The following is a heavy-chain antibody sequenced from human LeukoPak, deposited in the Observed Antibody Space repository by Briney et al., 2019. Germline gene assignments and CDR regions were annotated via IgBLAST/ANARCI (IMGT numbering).Heavy chain of an antibody. J-gene: IGHJ4*02. CDR1: GYTFTSYG. V-gene: IGHV1-18*01. Sequence: ASVKVSCKASGYTFTSYGISWVRQAPGQGLEWMGWISAYNGNTNYAQKLQGRVTMTTDTSTSPAYMELRSLRPDDTAVYYCARQVRAAMVPSALALGYWGQGTLVTVSS. CDR2: ISAYNGNT. D-gene: IGHD5-18*01. CDR3: ARQVRAAMVPSALALGY.